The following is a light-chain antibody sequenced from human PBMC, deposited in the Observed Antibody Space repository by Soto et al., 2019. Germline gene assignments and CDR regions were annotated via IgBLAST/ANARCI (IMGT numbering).Light chain of an antibody. CDR2: WAS. J-gene: IGKJ1*01. Sequence: EIVMTQSAATLAVCPGERATLXCRASQSFRNNVGWSQQKPAKAPRPIIDWASTRAPVSPARFSGSGSVTEFTPTISSLQSEDFAVYFCQQYNIWPQTFGQGTKVDIK. V-gene: IGKV3-15*01. CDR1: QSFRNN. CDR3: QQYNIWPQT.